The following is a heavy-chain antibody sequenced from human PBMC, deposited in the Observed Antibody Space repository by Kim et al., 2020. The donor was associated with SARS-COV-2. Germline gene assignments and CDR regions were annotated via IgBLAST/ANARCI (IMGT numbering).Heavy chain of an antibody. Sequence: GGSLRLSCAASGFTFSSYAMHWVRQAPGKGLEWVAVISYDGSNKYYADSVKGRFTISRDNSKNTLYLQMNSLRAEDTAVYYCARDNGGNTPGYFDYWGQGTLVTVSS. D-gene: IGHD2-15*01. V-gene: IGHV3-30*04. CDR1: GFTFSSYA. J-gene: IGHJ4*02. CDR3: ARDNGGNTPGYFDY. CDR2: ISYDGSNK.